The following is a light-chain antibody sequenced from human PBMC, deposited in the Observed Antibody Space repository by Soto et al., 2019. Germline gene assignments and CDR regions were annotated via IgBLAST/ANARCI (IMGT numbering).Light chain of an antibody. V-gene: IGLV2-23*01. CDR3: CSYAGSSV. Sequence: QSALTQPASVSGSPGQSITISCTGSSSDVGSYNLVSWYQQHPGKAPKLMIYEGSKRPSGVSNRFSGSKSGNTASLTISGLQAEDEADYYCCSYAGSSVFGTGPNVTV. CDR2: EGS. CDR1: SSDVGSYNL. J-gene: IGLJ1*01.